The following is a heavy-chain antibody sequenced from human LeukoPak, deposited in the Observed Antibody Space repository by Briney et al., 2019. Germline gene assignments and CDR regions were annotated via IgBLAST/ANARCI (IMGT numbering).Heavy chain of an antibody. CDR2: INHSGST. CDR3: ARDYYYYDSSESFDI. CDR1: GGPFSGYY. J-gene: IGHJ3*02. Sequence: SETLSLTCAVYGGPFSGYYWSWIRQPPGKGLEWIGEINHSGSTNYNPSLKSRVTISVDTSKNQFSLKLSSVTAADTAVYYCARDYYYYDSSESFDIWGQGTMVTVSS. D-gene: IGHD3-22*01. V-gene: IGHV4-34*01.